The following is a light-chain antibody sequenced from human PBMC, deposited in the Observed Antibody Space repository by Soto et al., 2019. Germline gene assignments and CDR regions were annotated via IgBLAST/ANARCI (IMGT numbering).Light chain of an antibody. J-gene: IGKJ2*01. CDR1: QNVGTS. V-gene: IGKV3-15*01. Sequence: EVVLTQSPATLSVSPGEGASLSCRASQNVGTSLAWYQQKPGQAPRLLIYGASTRAAGVPARFSGSASRTEYTLPIPGLQAEDFSLYYCQQYTNWPPFTFGQGTRLEIK. CDR2: GAS. CDR3: QQYTNWPPFT.